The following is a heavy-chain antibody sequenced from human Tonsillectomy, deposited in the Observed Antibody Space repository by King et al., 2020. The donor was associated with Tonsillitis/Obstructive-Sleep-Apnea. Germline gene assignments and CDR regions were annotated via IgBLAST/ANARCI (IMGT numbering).Heavy chain of an antibody. CDR3: ARGGGCSSTSCPYDY. J-gene: IGHJ4*02. Sequence: VQLQESGPGLVKPSQTLSLTCTISVGSISSGGYYWSWIRQHPGKGLEWIGYIYYSGSTYYNPSLKSRVTISVDTSKNQFSLRLSSVTAADTAVYFCARGGGCSSTSCPYDYWGQGTLVTVSS. V-gene: IGHV4-31*03. D-gene: IGHD2-2*01. CDR1: VGSISSGGYY. CDR2: IYYSGST.